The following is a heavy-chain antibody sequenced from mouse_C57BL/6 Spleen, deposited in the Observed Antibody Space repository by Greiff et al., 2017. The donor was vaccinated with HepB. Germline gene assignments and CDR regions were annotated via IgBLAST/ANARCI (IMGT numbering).Heavy chain of an antibody. CDR2: INPNNGGT. CDR1: GYTFTDYN. Sequence: VHVKQSGPELVKPGASVKMSCKASGYTFTDYNMHWVKQSHGKSLEWIGYINPNNGGTSYNQKFKGKATLTVNKSSSTAYMELRSLTSEDSAVYYCATASYDYDQAWFAYWGQGTLVTVSA. D-gene: IGHD2-4*01. J-gene: IGHJ3*01. CDR3: ATASYDYDQAWFAY. V-gene: IGHV1-22*01.